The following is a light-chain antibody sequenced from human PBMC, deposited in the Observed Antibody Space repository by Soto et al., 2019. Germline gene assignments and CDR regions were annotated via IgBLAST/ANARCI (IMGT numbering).Light chain of an antibody. CDR2: DVS. Sequence: QSVLTQPASVSGSPGQSITISCTGTSSDVGAYNYVSWYQQHPGKVPKLMIYDVSNRPSGVSNRFSGSKSVNTASLTISGLQAEDEADYYCVSYTTGSTWVFGGGTKLTVL. CDR1: SSDVGAYNY. V-gene: IGLV2-14*01. J-gene: IGLJ3*02. CDR3: VSYTTGSTWV.